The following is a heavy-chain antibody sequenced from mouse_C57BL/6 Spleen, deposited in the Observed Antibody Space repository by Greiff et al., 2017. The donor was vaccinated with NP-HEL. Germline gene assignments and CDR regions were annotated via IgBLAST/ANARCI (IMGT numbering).Heavy chain of an antibody. Sequence: EVKLMESGGGLVQPGGSMKLSCVASGFTFSNYWMNWVRQSPEKGLEWVAQIRLKSDNYATHYAESVKGRFTISRDDSKSSVYLQMNNLRAEDTGIYYCTGGITTSYWYFDVWGTGTTVTVSS. D-gene: IGHD1-1*01. CDR1: GFTFSNYW. J-gene: IGHJ1*03. CDR2: IRLKSDNYAT. CDR3: TGGITTSYWYFDV. V-gene: IGHV6-3*01.